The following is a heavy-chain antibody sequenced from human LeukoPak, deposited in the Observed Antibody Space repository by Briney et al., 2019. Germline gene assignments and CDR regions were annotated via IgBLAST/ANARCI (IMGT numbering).Heavy chain of an antibody. Sequence: GSLRLSCAASGFTFSSYAMSWVRQAPGKGLEWVSAISGSGGSAYYADSVKGRFTISRDNSKNTLYLQMNSLRAEDTAVYYCAKDRDYDSSGFDYWGQGTLVTVSS. CDR3: AKDRDYDSSGFDY. CDR2: ISGSGGSA. CDR1: GFTFSSYA. J-gene: IGHJ4*02. D-gene: IGHD3-22*01. V-gene: IGHV3-23*01.